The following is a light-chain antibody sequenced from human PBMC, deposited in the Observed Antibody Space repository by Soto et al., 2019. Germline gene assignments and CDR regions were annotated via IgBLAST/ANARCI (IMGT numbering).Light chain of an antibody. Sequence: QAVVTQPPSVSGAPGQRVTISCTGSSSNIGAGYDVHWYQQLPGTAPKLLIYGNSNRPSGVPDRFSGSKSGTSASLAITGLQAEDEADSYCQSYDSSLSGSVFGGGPKLTVL. CDR2: GNS. CDR1: SSNIGAGYD. V-gene: IGLV1-40*01. J-gene: IGLJ3*02. CDR3: QSYDSSLSGSV.